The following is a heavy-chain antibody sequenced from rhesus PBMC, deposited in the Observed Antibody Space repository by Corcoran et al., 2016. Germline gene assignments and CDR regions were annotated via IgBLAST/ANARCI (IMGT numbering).Heavy chain of an antibody. CDR1: GGSISSSY. J-gene: IGHJ4*01. D-gene: IGHD2-15*01. Sequence: QLQLQESGPGLVKPSETLSVTCAVSGGSISSSYWSWIRQAPGKGLEWIGDIYGSGNSTNYNPSLKSRVTLSVDTSKNQLSLKLSSVTTADTAVYYCARDRGYCSSTYCSSGYFDYWGQGVLVTVSS. V-gene: IGHV4-169*02. CDR2: IYGSGNST. CDR3: ARDRGYCSSTYCSSGYFDY.